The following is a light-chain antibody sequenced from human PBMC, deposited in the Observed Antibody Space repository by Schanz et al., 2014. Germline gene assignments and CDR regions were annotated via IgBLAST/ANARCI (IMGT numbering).Light chain of an antibody. V-gene: IGLV1-40*01. CDR1: ASNIGAGYD. Sequence: QSVLTQPPSVSGAPGQGVTISCTGSASNIGAGYDVHWYQQVPGTAPKPLIFDNTNRPSGVPDRFSGSKSGTSASLAIPGXRAEDGADYYCQSYDSSLSEWVFGGGTKVPVL. CDR3: QSYDSSLSEWV. CDR2: DNT. J-gene: IGLJ3*02.